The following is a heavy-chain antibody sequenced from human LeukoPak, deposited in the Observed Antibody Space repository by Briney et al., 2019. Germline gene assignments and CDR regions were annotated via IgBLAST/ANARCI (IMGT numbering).Heavy chain of an antibody. Sequence: ASVKVSCKASGGTFSSYAISWVRQAPGQGPEWMGRINPNSGDTDYAQKFQGRVTMTRDTSVTTAYMEVSRLISDDTAVYYCAKTASIAEDRVDYWGQGTLVAVSS. CDR2: INPNSGDT. V-gene: IGHV1-2*06. D-gene: IGHD6-13*01. CDR3: AKTASIAEDRVDY. J-gene: IGHJ4*02. CDR1: GGTFSSYA.